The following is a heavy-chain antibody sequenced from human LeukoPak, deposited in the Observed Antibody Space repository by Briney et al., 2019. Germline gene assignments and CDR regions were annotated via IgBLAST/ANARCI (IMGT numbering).Heavy chain of an antibody. V-gene: IGHV1-18*01. Sequence: GASVKVSCKASGYTFTSYGISWVRQAPGQGLEWMGWISAYNGNTNYAQKLQGRVTMTTDTSTSTAYMELRSLRSDDTAVYYCAYCSGTSSYGGGGDYWGQGTLVTVSS. CDR3: AYCSGTSSYGGGGDY. CDR1: GYTFTSYG. D-gene: IGHD2-2*01. CDR2: ISAYNGNT. J-gene: IGHJ4*02.